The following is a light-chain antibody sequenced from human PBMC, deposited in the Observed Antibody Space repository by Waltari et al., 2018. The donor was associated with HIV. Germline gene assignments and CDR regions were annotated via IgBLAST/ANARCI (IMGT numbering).Light chain of an antibody. V-gene: IGLV2-14*03. CDR3: ESYTSTSVWV. J-gene: IGLJ3*02. CDR2: DVS. CDR1: SSDVGGYTY. Sequence: QSALTQPASVSGSPGQSIPISCTGSSSDVGGYTYVSWYQQHPGKAPRLMIYDVSTRPSGVSDRFSGSKSGDTASLTISGLQAEDEADYYCESYTSTSVWVFGGGTRLTVL.